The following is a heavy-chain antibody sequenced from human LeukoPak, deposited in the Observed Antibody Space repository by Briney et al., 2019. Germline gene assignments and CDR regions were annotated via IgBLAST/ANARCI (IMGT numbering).Heavy chain of an antibody. Sequence: GGSLRLSCAASRFTFSDYYMSWIRQAPGKGLEWVSYISRSGSTIYYADSVKGRFTISRDNAKNSLYLQMNSLRAEDTAVYYCARGKRYLDPRFFDYWGQATLVTVSS. D-gene: IGHD3-9*01. V-gene: IGHV3-11*01. CDR3: ARGKRYLDPRFFDY. J-gene: IGHJ4*02. CDR2: ISRSGSTI. CDR1: RFTFSDYY.